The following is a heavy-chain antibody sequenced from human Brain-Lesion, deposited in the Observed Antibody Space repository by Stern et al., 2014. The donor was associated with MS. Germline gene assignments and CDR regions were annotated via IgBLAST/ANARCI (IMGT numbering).Heavy chain of an antibody. D-gene: IGHD5-12*01. CDR3: ARRELDGGFDLRYNWFDP. CDR1: GGFISRSSYY. J-gene: IGHJ5*02. CDR2: IYYSGST. V-gene: IGHV4-39*01. Sequence: VQLVESGPGLVKPSETLSLTCTVSGGFISRSSYYWAWIRQPPGKGLEWIGSIYYSGSTDYNPSLQNRVTISVDTSRNQFSLTLTSGTAADTAIYYCARRELDGGFDLRYNWFDPWGQGTLVTVSS.